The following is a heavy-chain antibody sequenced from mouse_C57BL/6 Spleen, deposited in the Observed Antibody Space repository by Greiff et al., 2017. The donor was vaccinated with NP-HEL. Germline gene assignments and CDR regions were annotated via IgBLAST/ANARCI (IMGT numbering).Heavy chain of an antibody. J-gene: IGHJ2*01. CDR1: GFTFSSYA. CDR2: ISDGGSYT. CDR3: AREPGLGRGYFDY. D-gene: IGHD4-1*01. V-gene: IGHV5-4*01. Sequence: EVMLVESGGGLVKPGGSLKLSCAASGFTFSSYAMSWVRQTPEKRLEWVATISDGGSYTYYPDNVKGRFTISRDNAKNNLYLQMSHLKSEDTAMYYCAREPGLGRGYFDYWGQGTTLTVSS.